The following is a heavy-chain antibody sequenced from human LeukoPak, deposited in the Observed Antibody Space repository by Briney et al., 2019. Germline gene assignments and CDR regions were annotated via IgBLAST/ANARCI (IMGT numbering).Heavy chain of an antibody. V-gene: IGHV1-69*04. J-gene: IGHJ4*02. CDR3: ARVVYADNDY. D-gene: IGHD2-8*01. CDR1: GGTFSSYA. Sequence: SVKVSCKASGGTFSSYAISWVRQAPGQGLEWMGRIIPILGIANYAQKFQDRVTITADKSTSTAYMELSSLKSEDTAVYYCARVVYADNDYWGQGTLVIVSS. CDR2: IIPILGIA.